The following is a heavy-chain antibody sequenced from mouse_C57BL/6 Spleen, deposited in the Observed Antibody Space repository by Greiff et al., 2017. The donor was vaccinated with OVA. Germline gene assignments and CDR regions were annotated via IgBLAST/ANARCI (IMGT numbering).Heavy chain of an antibody. V-gene: IGHV5-12*01. D-gene: IGHD5-5*01. CDR2: ISNGGGST. CDR3: ARRTTIYAMDY. Sequence: EVMLVESGGGLVQPGGSLKLSCAASGFTFSDYYMYWVRQTPEKRLEWVAYISNGGGSTYYPDTVKGRFTISRDNAKNTLYLQMSRLKSEDTAMYYCARRTTIYAMDYWGQGTSVTVSS. CDR1: GFTFSDYY. J-gene: IGHJ4*01.